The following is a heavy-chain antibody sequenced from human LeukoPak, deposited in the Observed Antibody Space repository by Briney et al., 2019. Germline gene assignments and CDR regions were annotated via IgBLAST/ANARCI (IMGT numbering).Heavy chain of an antibody. CDR3: ARDGPSYYDFWGGYRYAFDI. CDR2: ISAYNGNT. CDR1: GYTFTSYG. J-gene: IGHJ3*02. D-gene: IGHD3-3*01. Sequence: ASVTVSCKASGYTFTSYGISWVRQAPGQGLEWMGWISAYNGNTNYAQKLQGRVTMTTDTSTGTDYMELRSLRSDDTAVYYCARDGPSYYDFWGGYRYAFDIWGQGTMVTVSS. V-gene: IGHV1-18*01.